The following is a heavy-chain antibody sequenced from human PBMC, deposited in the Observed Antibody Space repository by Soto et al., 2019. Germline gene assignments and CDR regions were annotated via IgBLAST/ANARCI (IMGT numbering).Heavy chain of an antibody. CDR1: GFTFSSYA. Sequence: EVQLLESGGGVVQPGGSLRLSCAASGFTFSSYAMSWVRQAPGKGLEWVSAISGSGGSTYYADSVKGRFTISRDNSKNTLYLQMNSLRAEDTAVYYCAKDNAYDFWSGVYRGYFDYWGQGTLVTVSS. J-gene: IGHJ4*02. CDR2: ISGSGGST. D-gene: IGHD3-3*01. CDR3: AKDNAYDFWSGVYRGYFDY. V-gene: IGHV3-23*01.